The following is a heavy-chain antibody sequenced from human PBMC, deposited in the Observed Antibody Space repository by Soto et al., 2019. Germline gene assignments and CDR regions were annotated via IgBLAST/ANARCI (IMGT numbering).Heavy chain of an antibody. V-gene: IGHV1-3*01. CDR2: INAGNGNT. CDR3: VRDRDLYRDMFHADL. CDR1: GYTFTGYY. D-gene: IGHD3-10*02. J-gene: IGHJ4*01. Sequence: ASVKVSCKASGYTFTGYYMHWVRQAPGQRLEWMGWINAGNGNTKCSQKFQDRVTITRDTSASTAYMELNTLRDEDSAVYFCVRDRDLYRDMFHADLWGQGTLVTVSS.